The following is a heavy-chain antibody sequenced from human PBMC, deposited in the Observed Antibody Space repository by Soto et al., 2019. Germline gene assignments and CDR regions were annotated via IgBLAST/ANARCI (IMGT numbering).Heavy chain of an antibody. J-gene: IGHJ6*02. CDR2: IIPIFGTA. D-gene: IGHD2-15*01. CDR1: GGTFSSYA. Sequence: QVQLVQSGAEVKKPGSSVKVSCKASGGTFSSYAISWVRQAPGQGLEWMGGIIPIFGTANYAQKFQGRVTITADESTSTAYMERSSLRSEDTAVYYCARVGRRYCGGGSCYGMDVWGQGTTVTVSS. V-gene: IGHV1-69*12. CDR3: ARVGRRYCGGGSCYGMDV.